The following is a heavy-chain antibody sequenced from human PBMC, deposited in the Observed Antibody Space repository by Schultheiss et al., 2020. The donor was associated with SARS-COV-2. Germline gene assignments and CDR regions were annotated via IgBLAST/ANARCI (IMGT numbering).Heavy chain of an antibody. D-gene: IGHD3-3*01. Sequence: GGSLRLSCAASGFTFSRNAMSWVRQAPGKGLEWVAVIFSDGNTKYYADSVKGRFTISRDNSKNTLYLQMDSLRAEDTALYYCARDFFEWFGTAGYWGQGTLVTVSS. CDR1: GFTFSRNA. J-gene: IGHJ4*01. V-gene: IGHV3-33*08. CDR3: ARDFFEWFGTAGY. CDR2: IFSDGNTK.